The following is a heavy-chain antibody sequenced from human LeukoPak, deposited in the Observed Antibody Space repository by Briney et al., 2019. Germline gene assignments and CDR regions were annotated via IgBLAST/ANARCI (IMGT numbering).Heavy chain of an antibody. CDR3: ARDLSIADDY. Sequence: GRSLRLSCAASGFTFSSYGMHWVRQAPGKGLEWVAVIWYDGSNKYYADSVKGRFTISRNNSKNTLYLQMNSLRAEDTAVYYCARDLSIADDYWGQGTLVTVSS. V-gene: IGHV3-33*01. J-gene: IGHJ4*02. D-gene: IGHD6-6*01. CDR2: IWYDGSNK. CDR1: GFTFSSYG.